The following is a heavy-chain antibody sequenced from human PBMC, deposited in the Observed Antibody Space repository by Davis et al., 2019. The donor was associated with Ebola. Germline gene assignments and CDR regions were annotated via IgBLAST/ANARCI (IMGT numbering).Heavy chain of an antibody. V-gene: IGHV4-59*01. CDR3: AGVRVDYYYGMDV. J-gene: IGHJ6*02. D-gene: IGHD2-8*02. CDR2: IYYSGST. CDR1: GGSISSYY. Sequence: MPSETLSLTCTVSGGSISSYYWSWIRQPPGKGLEWIRYIYYSGSTNYNPSLKSRVTISVDTSKNQFSLKLSSVTAADTAVYYCAGVRVDYYYGMDVWGQGTTVTVSS.